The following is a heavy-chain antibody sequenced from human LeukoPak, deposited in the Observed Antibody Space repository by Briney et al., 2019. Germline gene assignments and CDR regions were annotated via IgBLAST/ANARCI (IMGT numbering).Heavy chain of an antibody. D-gene: IGHD2-15*01. V-gene: IGHV4-4*02. CDR3: ARFGSSGYCSGGSCGQ. CDR2: IYHSGST. CDR1: GGSISSSNW. Sequence: SETLSLTCAVSGGSISSSNWWSWVRQPPGKGLEWIGEIYHSGSTNYNPSLKSRVTISVDKSKNQFSLKLSSVTAADTAVYYCARFGSSGYCSGGSCGQWGQGTLVTVSS. J-gene: IGHJ4*02.